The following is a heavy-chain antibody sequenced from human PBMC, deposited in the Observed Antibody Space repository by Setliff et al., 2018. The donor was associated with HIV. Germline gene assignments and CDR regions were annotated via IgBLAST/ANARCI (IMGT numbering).Heavy chain of an antibody. J-gene: IGHJ4*02. CDR2: TYNRGYT. CDR1: GGSIMSDGYY. D-gene: IGHD3-10*01. V-gene: IGHV4-31*03. Sequence: KPSETLSLTCTVSGGSIMSDGYYWNWIRQYPGKGLEWIGYTYNRGYTYYSPSLKSRVSTSIATSQNQFSLKLSSVTVADTAVYYCAGMFFYGSGSKSDFDYWGQGTLVTVSS. CDR3: AGMFFYGSGSKSDFDY.